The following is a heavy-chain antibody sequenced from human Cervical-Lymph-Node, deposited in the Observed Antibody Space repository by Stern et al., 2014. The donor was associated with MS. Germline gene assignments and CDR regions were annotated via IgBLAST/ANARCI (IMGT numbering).Heavy chain of an antibody. CDR2: IYQDGST. V-gene: IGHV4-59*01. D-gene: IGHD2-15*01. Sequence: QVQLQESGPGLVKPSETLSLTCTVSGGSFNNYYWSWIRQPPGKGLEWIGYIYQDGSTKYNPSLKSRVPISLHPSKKQFSLRLTSVTAADTAVYYCARVDDCSGGTCFSTSWFDPWGQGTLVTVSS. CDR3: ARVDDCSGGTCFSTSWFDP. CDR1: GGSFNNYY. J-gene: IGHJ5*02.